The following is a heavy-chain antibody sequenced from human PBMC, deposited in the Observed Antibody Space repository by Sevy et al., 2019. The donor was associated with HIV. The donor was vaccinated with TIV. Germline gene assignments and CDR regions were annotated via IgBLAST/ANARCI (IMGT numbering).Heavy chain of an antibody. CDR2: IQRKTDGGTT. J-gene: IGHJ4*02. V-gene: IGHV3-15*01. Sequence: GGSLRLSCAASGFTFSSVWMSWVRQAPGKGLEWVGRIQRKTDGGTTDYAASVKGRFTISRDDSVNTLYLQMNSLTTDDTAVYYCTTDTSTGYFDWLLDFDYWGQGTLVTVSS. D-gene: IGHD3-9*01. CDR3: TTDTSTGYFDWLLDFDY. CDR1: GFTFSSVW.